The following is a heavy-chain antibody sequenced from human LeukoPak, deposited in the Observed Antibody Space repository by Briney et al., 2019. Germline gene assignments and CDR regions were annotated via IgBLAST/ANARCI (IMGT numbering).Heavy chain of an antibody. CDR3: AKLTYGSGTYGAFDY. CDR1: GFTFSSYW. V-gene: IGHV3-7*03. D-gene: IGHD3-10*01. Sequence: SGGSLRLSCAASGFTFSSYWMSWVRQAPGKGLEWVANIKQDGSEKYYVDSVKGRFTISRDNAKNSLYLQMNSLRAEDTAVYYCAKLTYGSGTYGAFDYWGQGTLVTVST. J-gene: IGHJ4*02. CDR2: IKQDGSEK.